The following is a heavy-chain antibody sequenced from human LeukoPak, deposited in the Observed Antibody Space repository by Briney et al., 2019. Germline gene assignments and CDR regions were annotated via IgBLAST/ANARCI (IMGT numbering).Heavy chain of an antibody. CDR2: INPSGGST. J-gene: IGHJ4*02. CDR3: ARRALYDSSGYGFDY. D-gene: IGHD3-22*01. Sequence: ASVKVSCKASGYTFTSYYMHWVRQAPGQGLEWMGIINPSGGSTSYAQKFQGRVTMTRDTSTSTVYMELRSLRSEDTAVYYCARRALYDSSGYGFDYWGQGTLVTVSS. V-gene: IGHV1-46*01. CDR1: GYTFTSYY.